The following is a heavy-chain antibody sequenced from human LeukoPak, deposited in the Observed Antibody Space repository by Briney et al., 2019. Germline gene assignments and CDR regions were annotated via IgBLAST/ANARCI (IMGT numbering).Heavy chain of an antibody. D-gene: IGHD2-8*01. J-gene: IGHJ4*02. CDR1: GGSISSGGYY. V-gene: IGHV4-30-2*01. CDR2: INHSGST. Sequence: PSQTLSLTCTVSGGSISSGGYYWSWIRQPPGKGLEWIGEINHSGSTNYNPSLKSRVTISVDTSKNQFSLKLSSVTAADTAVYYCARMYPTLDYWGQGTLVTVSS. CDR3: ARMYPTLDY.